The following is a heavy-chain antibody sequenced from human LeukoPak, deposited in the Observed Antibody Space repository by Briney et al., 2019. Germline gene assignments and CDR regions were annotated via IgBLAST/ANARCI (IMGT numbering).Heavy chain of an antibody. D-gene: IGHD6-6*01. J-gene: IGHJ4*02. CDR2: INPNSGGT. CDR1: GYTFTGYY. CDR3: AGSATYSTSYFFDY. V-gene: IGHV1-2*02. Sequence: ASVKVSCKASGYTFTGYYMHWVRQAPGQGLEWMGWINPNSGGTNYAQKFQGRVTMTRDMSTTTVYMELSSLRSEDTAVYYCAGSATYSTSYFFDYWGQGTLVTVSS.